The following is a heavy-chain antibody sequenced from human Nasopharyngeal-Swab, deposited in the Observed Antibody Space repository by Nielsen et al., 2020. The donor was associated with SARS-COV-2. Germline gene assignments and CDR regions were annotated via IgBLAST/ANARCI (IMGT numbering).Heavy chain of an antibody. CDR1: GGSISSYY. V-gene: IGHV4-59*08. J-gene: IGHJ6*02. CDR2: IYYSGST. Sequence: SETLSFTCTVSGGSISSYYWTWIRQPAGKGLEWIGYIYYSGSTNYNPSLKSRVTISVDTSKNQFSLKLSSVTAADTAVYYCARLKSLGMDVWGQGTTVTVSS. CDR3: ARLKSLGMDV.